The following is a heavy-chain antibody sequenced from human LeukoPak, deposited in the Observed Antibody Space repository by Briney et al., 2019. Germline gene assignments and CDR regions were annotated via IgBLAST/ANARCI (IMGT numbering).Heavy chain of an antibody. J-gene: IGHJ6*04. Sequence: GGSLRLSCAASGFTFSSYSMNWVRQAPGKGLEWVSYISSSSSSTIYYADSVKGRFTISRDNAKNSLYLQMNSLGAEDTAVYYCARDPGLGDYSTTDAMDVWGKGTTVTVSS. CDR3: ARDPGLGDYSTTDAMDV. V-gene: IGHV3-48*01. CDR2: ISSSSSSTI. D-gene: IGHD4-11*01. CDR1: GFTFSSYS.